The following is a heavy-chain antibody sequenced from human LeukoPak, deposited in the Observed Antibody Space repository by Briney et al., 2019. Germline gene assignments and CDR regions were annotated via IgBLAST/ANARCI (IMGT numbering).Heavy chain of an antibody. D-gene: IGHD6-13*01. Sequence: GGSLRLSCAASGFTFSSYWMHWVRQAPGKGLVWVSRINSDGSSTSYADSVKGRFTISRDNAKNTLYLQMNSLRAEDTAVYYYARGIGYSSSWYWRFDPWGQGTLVTVSS. J-gene: IGHJ5*02. CDR3: ARGIGYSSSWYWRFDP. CDR1: GFTFSSYW. CDR2: INSDGSST. V-gene: IGHV3-74*01.